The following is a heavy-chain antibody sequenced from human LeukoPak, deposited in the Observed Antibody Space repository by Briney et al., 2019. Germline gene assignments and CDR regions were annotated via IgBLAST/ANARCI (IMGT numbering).Heavy chain of an antibody. J-gene: IGHJ5*02. CDR1: GFTFDDYG. D-gene: IGHD5-12*01. CDR2: INWNGGST. Sequence: GGSLRLSCAASGFTFDDYGMSWVRQAPGKGLEWVSGINWNGGSTGYADSVKGRFTISRDNAKNSLYLQMNSLRAEDTALYYCARDLHGGYDFLRDNWFDPWGQGTLVTVSS. CDR3: ARDLHGGYDFLRDNWFDP. V-gene: IGHV3-20*04.